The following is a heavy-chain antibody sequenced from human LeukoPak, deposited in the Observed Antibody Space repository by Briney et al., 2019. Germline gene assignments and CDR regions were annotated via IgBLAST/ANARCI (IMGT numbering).Heavy chain of an antibody. Sequence: GGSLRLSCAASGFTFSRYAIHWVRQAPGKGLEWVAVISYDGSNKNYGDSVKGRFSISRDNSKNTLYMQMNSLRGEDTAVYYCARDWEEQQLVDDYYYYMDVWGKGTTVTVSS. CDR3: ARDWEEQQLVDDYYYYMDV. D-gene: IGHD6-13*01. V-gene: IGHV3-30-3*01. J-gene: IGHJ6*03. CDR1: GFTFSRYA. CDR2: ISYDGSNK.